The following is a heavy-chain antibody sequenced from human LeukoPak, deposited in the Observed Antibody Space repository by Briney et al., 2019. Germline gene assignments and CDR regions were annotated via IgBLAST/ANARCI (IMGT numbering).Heavy chain of an antibody. CDR3: AKGGDYDMLAGYFNDAFDI. CDR2: IRDDGSDK. D-gene: IGHD3-9*01. J-gene: IGHJ3*02. Sequence: GGSLRPSCAASGFTFSSYGMHWVRQAAGKGLEWVAFIRDDGSDKYYADSVKGRVTISRDNSKNTLYLQMNSLRAEDTAVYYCAKGGDYDMLAGYFNDAFDIWGQGTMVTVSS. CDR1: GFTFSSYG. V-gene: IGHV3-30*02.